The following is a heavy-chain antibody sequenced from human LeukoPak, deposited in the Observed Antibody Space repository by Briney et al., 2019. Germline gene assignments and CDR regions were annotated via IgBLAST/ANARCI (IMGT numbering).Heavy chain of an antibody. Sequence: SETLSLTCAVYGGSFSGYYWSWIRQPPGKGLEWIGEINHSGSSNYNPSLKSRLTMSVDTSKNQFSLKLSSVTAADTAVYYCARDRDSNYLDWGQGTLVTVSS. D-gene: IGHD4-11*01. CDR3: ARDRDSNYLD. V-gene: IGHV4-34*01. CDR2: INHSGSS. J-gene: IGHJ4*02. CDR1: GGSFSGYY.